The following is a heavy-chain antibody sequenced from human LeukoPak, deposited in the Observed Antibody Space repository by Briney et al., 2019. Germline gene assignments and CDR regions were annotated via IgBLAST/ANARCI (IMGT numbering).Heavy chain of an antibody. CDR2: MNPNSGNT. D-gene: IGHD3-16*01. CDR3: ASRRFGGNWFDP. CDR1: GYTFTSYD. Sequence: ASVKVSCKASGYTFTSYDINWVRQATGQGLEWMGWMNPNSGNTGYAQKFQGRVTMTRNTSISTAYMELSSLRSEDTAVYYCASRRFGGNWFDPWGQGTPVTVSS. V-gene: IGHV1-8*01. J-gene: IGHJ5*02.